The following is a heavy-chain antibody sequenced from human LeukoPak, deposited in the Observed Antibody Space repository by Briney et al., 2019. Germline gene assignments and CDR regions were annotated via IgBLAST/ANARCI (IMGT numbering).Heavy chain of an antibody. V-gene: IGHV4-39*07. CDR2: IYYSGST. CDR3: ASYVVCSGGSCYSLFDY. D-gene: IGHD2-15*01. J-gene: IGHJ4*02. CDR1: GGSISSSSYY. Sequence: SETLSLTRTVSGGSISSSSYYWGWIRQPPGKGLEWIGSIYYSGSTYYNPSLKSRVTISVDTSKNQFSLKLSSVTAADTAVYYCASYVVCSGGSCYSLFDYWGQGTLVTVSS.